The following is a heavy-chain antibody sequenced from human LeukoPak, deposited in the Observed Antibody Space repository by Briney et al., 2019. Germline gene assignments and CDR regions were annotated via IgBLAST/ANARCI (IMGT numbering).Heavy chain of an antibody. J-gene: IGHJ4*02. Sequence: QPGGSLRLSCAASGFTFSSYAMSWVRQAPGKGLEWVSAISGSGGSTYYADSVKGRFTISRDNSKNTLYLQMNSLRAEDTAVYYCAKSYQIVVVISQPLDYWGQGTLVTVSS. D-gene: IGHD3-22*01. CDR1: GFTFSSYA. V-gene: IGHV3-23*01. CDR2: ISGSGGST. CDR3: AKSYQIVVVISQPLDY.